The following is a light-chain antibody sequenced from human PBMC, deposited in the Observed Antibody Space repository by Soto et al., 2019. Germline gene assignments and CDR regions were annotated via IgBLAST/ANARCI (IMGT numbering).Light chain of an antibody. CDR2: EVS. J-gene: IGLJ1*01. CDR1: TTDVGSYNL. CDR3: CSWAGSNTFYF. V-gene: IGLV2-23*02. Sequence: QSALTQPASVSGSPGQSITISCTGTTTDVGSYNLVSWYQQHPGRAPKLMIYEVSRRPSGVSTRFSGSKSGNTASLTISGLQADDKADYYCCSWAGSNTFYFFGTGTKLTVL.